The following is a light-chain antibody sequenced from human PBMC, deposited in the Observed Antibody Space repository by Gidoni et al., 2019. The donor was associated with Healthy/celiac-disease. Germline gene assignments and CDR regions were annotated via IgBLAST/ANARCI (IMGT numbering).Light chain of an antibody. CDR1: QSISSW. Sequence: DIQMTQSPSTLSASVGDRVTITCRASQSISSWFAWYQQKPGKAPKLLIYKASSLESGVPSRFSGSGSGTEFTLTISSLQPDDFATYYCQQYNSYSQYTFGQGTKLEIK. V-gene: IGKV1-5*03. J-gene: IGKJ2*01. CDR3: QQYNSYSQYT. CDR2: KAS.